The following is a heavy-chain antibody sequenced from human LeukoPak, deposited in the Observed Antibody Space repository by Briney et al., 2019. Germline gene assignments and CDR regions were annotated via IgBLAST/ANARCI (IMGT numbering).Heavy chain of an antibody. CDR1: GFTLGSYG. D-gene: IGHD3-3*01. Sequence: GGSLRLSCAASGFTLGSYGMHWVRQAPGKGLEWVAFIRYDGSNKYYADSVKGRFTISRDNSKNTLYLQMNSLRAEDTAVYYCARERGERFLEWFDSFDYWGQGTLVTVSS. V-gene: IGHV3-30*02. J-gene: IGHJ4*02. CDR2: IRYDGSNK. CDR3: ARERGERFLEWFDSFDY.